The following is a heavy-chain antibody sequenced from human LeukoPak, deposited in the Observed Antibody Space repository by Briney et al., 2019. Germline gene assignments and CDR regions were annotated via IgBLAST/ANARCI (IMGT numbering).Heavy chain of an antibody. V-gene: IGHV4-34*01. J-gene: IGHJ6*03. Sequence: PSETLSLTCAVYIDSFSNYHWNWIRQTPAKGMEWIGEVNESGGTNISPSLRSRVTISVDTSKNQFSLKLSSVTAADTAVYYCARASSGYQLFKPSYYYYYVDVWGKGTTVTVSS. D-gene: IGHD3-22*01. CDR1: IDSFSNYH. CDR3: ARASSGYQLFKPSYYYYYVDV. CDR2: VNESGGT.